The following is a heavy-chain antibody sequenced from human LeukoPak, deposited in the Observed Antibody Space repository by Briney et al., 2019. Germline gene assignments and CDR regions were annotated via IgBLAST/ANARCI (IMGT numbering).Heavy chain of an antibody. CDR2: VYYSGST. V-gene: IGHV4-61*01. D-gene: IGHD5-24*01. CDR1: GGSISNSSYY. J-gene: IGHJ4*02. Sequence: SETLSLTCTVSGGSISNSSYYWAWIRQPPGKGLEWIGYVYYSGSTNYNPSLKSRVTISVDTSKNQFSLRLSSVTAADTAVYYCARERRDGYKVYFDYWGQGTLVTVSS. CDR3: ARERRDGYKVYFDY.